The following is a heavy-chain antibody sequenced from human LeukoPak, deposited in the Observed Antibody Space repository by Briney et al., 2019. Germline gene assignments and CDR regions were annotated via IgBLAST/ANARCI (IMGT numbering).Heavy chain of an antibody. D-gene: IGHD1-26*01. CDR2: IYQSGST. Sequence: PSETLSLTCTVSGYSISSGYYWGWIRQPPGKGLEWIGIIYQSGSTYYNPSLKSRVTLSVDTSKNQFSLKLSSVTAADTAVYYCARSTYSRSFDYWGQGTLVTVSS. CDR1: GYSISSGYY. V-gene: IGHV4-38-2*02. CDR3: ARSTYSRSFDY. J-gene: IGHJ4*02.